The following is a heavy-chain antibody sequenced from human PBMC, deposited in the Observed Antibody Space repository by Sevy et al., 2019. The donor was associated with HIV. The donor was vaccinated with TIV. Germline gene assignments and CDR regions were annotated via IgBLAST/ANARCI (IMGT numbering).Heavy chain of an antibody. Sequence: GGSLRLSCAASGFTFSNYVMHWVRQAPGKELEWVTFIASYGNDEDYADSVKGRFTISRDNSKNTLYLQMNSLRPEDTAAYYCARSVLAVAGSYGMDVWGQGTTVTVSS. D-gene: IGHD6-19*01. CDR1: GFTFSNYV. J-gene: IGHJ6*02. CDR2: IASYGNDE. V-gene: IGHV3-30*04. CDR3: ARSVLAVAGSYGMDV.